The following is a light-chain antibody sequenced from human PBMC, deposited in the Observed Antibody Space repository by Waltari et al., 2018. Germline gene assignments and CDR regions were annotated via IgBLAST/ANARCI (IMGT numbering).Light chain of an antibody. CDR2: EVT. CDR3: CSFAGSTTVI. CDR1: SSDVGCYNL. J-gene: IGLJ2*01. Sequence: QSALTQPASVSGSPGQSITISCTGTSSDVGCYNLFSWYQQHPGEVPKLMIYEVTKRPEGISNRFSASKSGNTASMTISGLQAEDEADYYCCSFAGSTTVIFGGGTRLTVL. V-gene: IGLV2-23*02.